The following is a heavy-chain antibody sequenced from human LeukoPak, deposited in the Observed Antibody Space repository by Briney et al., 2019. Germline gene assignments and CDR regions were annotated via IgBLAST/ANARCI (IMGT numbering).Heavy chain of an antibody. V-gene: IGHV3-7*01. Sequence: GGSLRLSCAASGFTFSSFWMTWVRQAPGKGLEWVANIKEDGSQKYYVDSVKGRFTISRDNAKNSLYLQMNSLRAEDTAVYYCARDGLEWEPFDYWGQGTLVTVSS. D-gene: IGHD1-26*01. CDR2: IKEDGSQK. CDR3: ARDGLEWEPFDY. CDR1: GFTFSSFW. J-gene: IGHJ4*02.